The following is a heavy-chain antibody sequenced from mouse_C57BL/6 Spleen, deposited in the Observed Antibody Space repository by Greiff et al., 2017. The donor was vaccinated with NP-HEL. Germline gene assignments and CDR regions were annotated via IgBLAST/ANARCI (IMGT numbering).Heavy chain of an antibody. J-gene: IGHJ3*01. CDR2: INPNNGGT. CDR1: GYTFTDYN. Sequence: EVQRVESGPELVKPGASVKMSCKASGYTFTDYNMHWVKQSHGKSLEWIGYINPNNGGTSYNQKFKGKATLTVNKSSSTAYMELRSLTSEDSAVYYCAAYDYDVTWFAYWGQGTLVTVSA. V-gene: IGHV1-22*01. D-gene: IGHD2-4*01. CDR3: AAYDYDVTWFAY.